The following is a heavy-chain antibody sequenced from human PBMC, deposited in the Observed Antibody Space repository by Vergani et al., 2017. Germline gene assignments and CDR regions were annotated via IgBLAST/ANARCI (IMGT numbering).Heavy chain of an antibody. Sequence: EVQLLQSGGGVIQPGGSVRLSCAASGFTFSACPMTWVRQAPGKGLEWVSAISARYPSTYYADCVRGRFTISRENSKNMLYLQMNTLRAEDTAVYYCARHSYDTTPYLQGGYDCWGQGTLVSVSS. CDR3: ARHSYDTTPYLQGGYDC. D-gene: IGHD3-22*01. CDR1: GFTFSACP. V-gene: IGHV3-23*01. J-gene: IGHJ4*02. CDR2: ISARYPST.